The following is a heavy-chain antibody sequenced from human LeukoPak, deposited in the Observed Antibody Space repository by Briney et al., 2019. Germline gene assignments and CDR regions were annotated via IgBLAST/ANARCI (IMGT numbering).Heavy chain of an antibody. J-gene: IGHJ4*01. Sequence: GGSLRLSCAASGITFNTYAMSWVRQAPGKGLEWVSSISGSGGSTYYADSVKGRFTISRDNSKNTLYLQMNSLRAEDTAVYYCAKGIYSSGWSYFDYWGHGTLVTVSS. CDR3: AKGIYSSGWSYFDY. CDR1: GITFNTYA. CDR2: ISGSGGST. V-gene: IGHV3-23*01. D-gene: IGHD6-19*01.